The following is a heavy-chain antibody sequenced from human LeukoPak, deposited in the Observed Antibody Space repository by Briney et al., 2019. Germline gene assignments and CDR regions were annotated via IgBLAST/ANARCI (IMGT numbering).Heavy chain of an antibody. D-gene: IGHD3-22*01. J-gene: IGHJ4*02. CDR3: ARTAATMIVGPPDY. Sequence: ASVKVSCKTSGYTFSSHGISWVRQAPGQGLEWMGWISANNGNTNYAQRFQGRVTMTTDTSTSTAYMELRSLRSDDTAVYYCARTAATMIVGPPDYWGQGTLVTVSS. CDR2: ISANNGNT. V-gene: IGHV1-18*01. CDR1: GYTFSSHG.